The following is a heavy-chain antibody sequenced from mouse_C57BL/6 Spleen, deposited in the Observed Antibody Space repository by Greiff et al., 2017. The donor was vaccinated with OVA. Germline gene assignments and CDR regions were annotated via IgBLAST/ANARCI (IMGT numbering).Heavy chain of an antibody. V-gene: IGHV1-72*01. J-gene: IGHJ2*01. CDR1: GYTFTSYW. Sequence: QVQLQQSGAELVKPGASVKLSCKASGYTFTSYWMHWVKQRPGRGLEWIGRIDPNSGGTKYNEKFKSKATLTVDKPSSTAYMQLSSLTSEDSAVYYCAINYYGSSGALFDYWGQGTTLTVSS. CDR3: AINYYGSSGALFDY. CDR2: IDPNSGGT. D-gene: IGHD1-1*01.